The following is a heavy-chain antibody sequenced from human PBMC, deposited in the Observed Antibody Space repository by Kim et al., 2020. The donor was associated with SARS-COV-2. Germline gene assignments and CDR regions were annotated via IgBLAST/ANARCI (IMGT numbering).Heavy chain of an antibody. V-gene: IGHV3-48*02. CDR3: ARDLDYDFWSGYAKTFDY. Sequence: GGSLRLSCAASGFTFSSYSMNWVRQAPGKGLEWVSYISSSSSTIYYADSVKGRFTISRDNAKNPLHLQMNSLRDEDTAVYYCARDLDYDFWSGYAKTFDYWGQGTLVTVSS. CDR1: GFTFSSYS. D-gene: IGHD3-3*01. J-gene: IGHJ4*02. CDR2: ISSSSSTI.